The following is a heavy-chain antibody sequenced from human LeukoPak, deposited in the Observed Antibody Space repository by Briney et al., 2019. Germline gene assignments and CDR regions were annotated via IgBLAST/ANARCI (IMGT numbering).Heavy chain of an antibody. CDR1: GFTLRSSA. CDR2: ISGDGGTI. CDR3: AKELYGNPSGY. Sequence: GGSLRLSCAASGFTLRSSAMSWVRQAPGKGLEWVSAISGDGGTISYAASVRGRFTISRDNAKNTLFLQMSSLRAGDTALYYCAKELYGNPSGYWGQGTRVTVCS. J-gene: IGHJ4*02. V-gene: IGHV3-23*01. D-gene: IGHD2-8*01.